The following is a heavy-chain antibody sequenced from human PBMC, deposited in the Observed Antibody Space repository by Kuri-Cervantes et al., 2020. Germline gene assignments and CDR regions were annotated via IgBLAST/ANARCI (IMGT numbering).Heavy chain of an antibody. CDR1: GGSISSGDYY. J-gene: IGHJ4*02. V-gene: IGHV4-30-4*01. CDR3: ARARGRGFTNGGYYFDY. Sequence: LRLSCTLSGGSISSGDYYWSWIRQPPGKGLEWIGYIYYSGSTYYNPSLKSRVTISVDTSKGQFSLELNSMAAADPALYYGARARGRGFTNGGYYFDYWRQGSLVTVSS. D-gene: IGHD2-8*01. CDR2: IYYSGST.